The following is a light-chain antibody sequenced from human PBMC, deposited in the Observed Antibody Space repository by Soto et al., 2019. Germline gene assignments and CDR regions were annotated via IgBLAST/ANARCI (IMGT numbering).Light chain of an antibody. V-gene: IGKV3-11*01. CDR2: GIS. Sequence: EMVLTQSPATLSLSPGERVTLSCRASQSVSNSLVWYQQKAGQAPRLLLYGISYRATGVPARFSGSGSGTDFTVRISSLEPEDFAIYYGQQRSDWPPTYTFGQGTKLEIK. CDR3: QQRSDWPPTYT. J-gene: IGKJ2*01. CDR1: QSVSNS.